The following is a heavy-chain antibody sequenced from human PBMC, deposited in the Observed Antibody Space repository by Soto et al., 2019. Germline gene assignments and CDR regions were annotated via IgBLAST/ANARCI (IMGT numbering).Heavy chain of an antibody. D-gene: IGHD3-16*02. Sequence: LSLTCSVSGASFSSYYWSWIRQPAGKGLEWIGLIHTSGSTNYNPSLKSRVTMSVDTSKNQFSLKLTSVTAADTAVYYCARGAQDYDYVWGSYRYGYYFDYWGQGTLVTVSS. CDR2: IHTSGST. J-gene: IGHJ4*02. V-gene: IGHV4-4*07. CDR3: ARGAQDYDYVWGSYRYGYYFDY. CDR1: GASFSSYY.